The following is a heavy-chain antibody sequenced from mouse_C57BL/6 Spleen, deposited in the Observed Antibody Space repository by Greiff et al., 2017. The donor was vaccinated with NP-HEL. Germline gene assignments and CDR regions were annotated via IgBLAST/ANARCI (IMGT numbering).Heavy chain of an antibody. CDR1: GFTFSDYG. V-gene: IGHV5-17*01. CDR2: ISSGSSTI. Sequence: EVKLVESGGGLVKPGGSLKLSCAASGFTFSDYGMHWVRQAPEKGLEWVAYISSGSSTIYYADTVKGRFTISRDNAKNTLFLQMTSLRSEDTAMYYWARPTSWDVGYWYFDVWGTGTTVTVSS. D-gene: IGHD4-1*01. CDR3: ARPTSWDVGYWYFDV. J-gene: IGHJ1*03.